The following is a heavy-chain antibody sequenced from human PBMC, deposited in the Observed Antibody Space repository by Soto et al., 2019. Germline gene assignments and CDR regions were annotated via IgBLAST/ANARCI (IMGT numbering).Heavy chain of an antibody. Sequence: SETLSLTCTVSGGSISSYYWSWIRQPPGKGLEWIGYIYYSGSTNYNPSLKSRVTISVDTSKNQFSLKLSSVTAADTAVYYCARDRLGDYFDYWGQGSLVIVSS. V-gene: IGHV4-59*01. CDR2: IYYSGST. CDR3: ARDRLGDYFDY. CDR1: GGSISSYY. D-gene: IGHD3-16*01. J-gene: IGHJ4*02.